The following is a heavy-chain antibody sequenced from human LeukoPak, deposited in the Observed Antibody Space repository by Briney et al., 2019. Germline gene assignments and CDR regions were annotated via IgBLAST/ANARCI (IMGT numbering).Heavy chain of an antibody. D-gene: IGHD6-19*01. CDR1: GFTLSSYA. V-gene: IGHV3-23*01. J-gene: IGHJ4*02. Sequence: GGSLRLSCAASGFTLSSYAMSWVRQAPGKGLEWVSAITGSSSSTYYADSVKGRFTISRDNTENTLYLQMNGLRAEDTAVYYCAKDPLGSGWYRIFDCRGQGTLVTVSS. CDR3: AKDPLGSGWYRIFDC. CDR2: ITGSSSST.